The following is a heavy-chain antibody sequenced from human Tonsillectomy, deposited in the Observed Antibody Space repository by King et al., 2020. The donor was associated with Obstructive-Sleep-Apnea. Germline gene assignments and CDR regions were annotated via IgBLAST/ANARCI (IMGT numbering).Heavy chain of an antibody. CDR1: GFTFDDYT. CDR2: ISWDGDST. J-gene: IGHJ4*02. CDR3: AKDQNREWTGYFDY. Sequence: AQLVQSGGVVVQPGGSLRLSCAASGFTFDDYTMHWVRQAPGKGLEWVSLISWDGDSTYYADSVKGRFTISRDNSKNSLYLQMNSLRTEDTGLYYCAKDQNREWTGYFDYWGQGTLVTVSS. V-gene: IGHV3-43*01. D-gene: IGHD3-3*01.